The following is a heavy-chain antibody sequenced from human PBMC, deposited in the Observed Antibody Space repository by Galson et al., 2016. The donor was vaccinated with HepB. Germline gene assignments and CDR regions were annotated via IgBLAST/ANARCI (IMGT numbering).Heavy chain of an antibody. Sequence: SCKAPGYMFISYGISWVRQAPGQGLEWMGWISTFNGKTDFARKFQGRVTMTTDTSTNTALMDLRSLRSDDTAVYYCARGVGGVGDYSEGYYYHYYMDVWGTGTTVTVTS. V-gene: IGHV1-18*04. J-gene: IGHJ6*03. CDR3: ARGVGGVGDYSEGYYYHYYMDV. CDR1: GYMFISYG. CDR2: ISTFNGKT. D-gene: IGHD3-16*01.